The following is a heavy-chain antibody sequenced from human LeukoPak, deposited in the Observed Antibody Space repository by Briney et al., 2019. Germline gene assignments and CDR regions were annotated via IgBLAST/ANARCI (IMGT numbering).Heavy chain of an antibody. CDR2: IYYSGST. D-gene: IGHD3-10*01. CDR3: ARLAAMVRGVPGY. Sequence: SETLSLTCTVSGGSISSSSYYWGWIRQPPGKGLEWIGSIYYSGSTYYNPSLKSRVTISVDTSKNQFSLKLSSVTAADTAVYYCARLAAMVRGVPGYWGQGTLVAVSS. V-gene: IGHV4-39*01. CDR1: GGSISSSSYY. J-gene: IGHJ4*02.